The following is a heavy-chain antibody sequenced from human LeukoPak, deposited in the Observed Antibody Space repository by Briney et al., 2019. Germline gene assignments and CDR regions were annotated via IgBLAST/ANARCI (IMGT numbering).Heavy chain of an antibody. J-gene: IGHJ4*02. D-gene: IGHD2-8*01. V-gene: IGHV1-2*02. CDR3: ARSPIVLMVYAADNYFDY. CDR1: GYTFTGYY. Sequence: ASVKVSCKASGYTFTGYYIHWVRHAPGQGLGWMGWINPNSGGTNYAQKFQGRVTMTRDTSINTAYMELSRLRSDDTAIYFCARSPIVLMVYAADNYFDYWGQGTLVTVSS. CDR2: INPNSGGT.